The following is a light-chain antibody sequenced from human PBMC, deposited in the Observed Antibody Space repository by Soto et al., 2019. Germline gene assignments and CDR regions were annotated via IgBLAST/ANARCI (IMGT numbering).Light chain of an antibody. CDR2: GAS. J-gene: IGKJ4*01. CDR1: QSVRSNE. Sequence: EIVLTQSPGTLSLSPGERATLSCRASQSVRSNELAWYQQKPGQAPRLLIYGASSRATAIPDRVSGSGYGTDFTLTISRLEPDDFEVYYCQQYGSSPLTFGGGTKVEFK. CDR3: QQYGSSPLT. V-gene: IGKV3-20*01.